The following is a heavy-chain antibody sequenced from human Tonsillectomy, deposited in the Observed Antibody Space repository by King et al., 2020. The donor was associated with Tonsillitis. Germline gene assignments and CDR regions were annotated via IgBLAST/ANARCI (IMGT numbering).Heavy chain of an antibody. V-gene: IGHV3-48*01. CDR3: ARTGRFDY. CDR2: ISSSSSTI. J-gene: IGHJ4*02. D-gene: IGHD1-14*01. CDR1: GFTFSRYS. Sequence: VQLVESGGGLVQPGGSLRLSCAASGFTFSRYSMNGVRQAPGKGRAWVSYISSSSSTIYYADSVKGRFTISRDNAKNSLYLQMNSLGAEDTAVYYCARTGRFDYWGQGTLVTVSS.